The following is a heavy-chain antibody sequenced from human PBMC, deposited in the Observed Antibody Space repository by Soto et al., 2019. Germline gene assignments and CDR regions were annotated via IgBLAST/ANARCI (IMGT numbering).Heavy chain of an antibody. CDR1: GFTFISYA. CDR2: VSIGGST. V-gene: IGHV3-23*01. D-gene: IGHD4-17*01. J-gene: IGHJ4*02. CDR3: AKRRGDGGHFDY. Sequence: LRLYCAASGFTFISYAMGWVRQGPGNVLEWVAVVSIGGSTHYADSVRGRFTISRDNSKNTLSLQMNSLTAEDTAVYFCAKRRGDGGHFDYWGQGALVTVSS.